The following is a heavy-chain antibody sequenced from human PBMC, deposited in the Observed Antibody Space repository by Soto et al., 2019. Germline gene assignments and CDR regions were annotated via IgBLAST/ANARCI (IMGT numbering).Heavy chain of an antibody. J-gene: IGHJ4*02. CDR3: ASDTGVRVYDRSALGY. D-gene: IGHD3-22*01. V-gene: IGHV4-59*01. CDR2: IYDSGST. Sequence: SETLSLTCTVSGGSISSSYWSWIRQPPGKGLEWIGYIYDSGSTNYNSSLKSRVTMSVDTSKNQFSLKLSSVTAADTAVYYCASDTGVRVYDRSALGYWGQRTRVTVS. CDR1: GGSISSSY.